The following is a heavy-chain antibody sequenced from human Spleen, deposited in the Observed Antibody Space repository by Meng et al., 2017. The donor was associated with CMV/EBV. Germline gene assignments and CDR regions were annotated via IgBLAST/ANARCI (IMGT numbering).Heavy chain of an antibody. CDR1: GYTFTSYG. V-gene: IGHV1-18*01. D-gene: IGHD6-13*01. J-gene: IGHJ4*02. CDR3: ARDRIEQQLALGLYD. CDR2: ISAYNGNT. Sequence: QVQLVQSGAEVKKPGASVKVSCKTSGYTFTSYGISWVRQATGQGLEWMGWISAYNGNTNYAQKLQGRAPMITDTSTSTAYMELMSLRSDDTAVYYCARDRIEQQLALGLYDWGQGTLVTVSS.